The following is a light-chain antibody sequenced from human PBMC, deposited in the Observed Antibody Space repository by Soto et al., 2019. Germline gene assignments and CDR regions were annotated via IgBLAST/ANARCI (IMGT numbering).Light chain of an antibody. CDR3: QQYGSSPRT. V-gene: IGKV3-20*01. Sequence: EIVLTQSPGTLSLSPGERVTLSCRASQSVSSSYLAWYQQKPGQAPRLLLYGASSRATGIPDRFSGSGSGTDFTLTISRLEPEDFAVYYCQQYGSSPRTFGQGTKVEIK. CDR1: QSVSSSY. CDR2: GAS. J-gene: IGKJ1*01.